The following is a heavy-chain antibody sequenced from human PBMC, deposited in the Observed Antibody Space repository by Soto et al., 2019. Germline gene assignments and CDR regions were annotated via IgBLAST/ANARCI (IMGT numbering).Heavy chain of an antibody. CDR1: GYTFTGYY. D-gene: IGHD6-13*01. J-gene: IGHJ6*03. V-gene: IGHV1-2*04. CDR2: INPNSGGT. Sequence: GASVKVSCKASGYTFTGYYMHWVRQAPGQGLEWMGWINPNSGGTNYAQKFQGWVTMTRDTSISTAYMELSRLRSDDTAVYYCARGGSGIAAAGDYYYYMDVWGKGTTVTVSS. CDR3: ARGGSGIAAAGDYYYYMDV.